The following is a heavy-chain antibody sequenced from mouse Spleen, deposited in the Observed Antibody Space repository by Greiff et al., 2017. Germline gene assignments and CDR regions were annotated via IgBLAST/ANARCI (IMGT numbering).Heavy chain of an antibody. V-gene: IGHV5-6-5*01. CDR3: ARAYYRYDVGY. CDR1: GFTFSSYA. D-gene: IGHD2-14*01. CDR2: ISSGGST. J-gene: IGHJ2*01. Sequence: EVMLVESGGGLVEPGGSLKLSCAASGFTFSSYAMSWVRQTPEKRLEWVASISSGGSTYYPDSVKGRFTISRDNARNILYLQMSSLRSEDTAMYYCARAYYRYDVGYWGQGTTLTVSS.